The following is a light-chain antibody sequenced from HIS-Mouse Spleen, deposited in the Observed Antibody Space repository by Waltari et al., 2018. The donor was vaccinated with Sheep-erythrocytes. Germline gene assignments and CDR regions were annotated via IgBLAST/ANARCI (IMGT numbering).Light chain of an antibody. CDR3: QKYNSAPLT. Sequence: DIQMTQSPSLLPASAEDRVTLTCRASQGISNYLAWYQQKPGKVPKLLIYAASTLQSGVPSRFSGSGSGTDFTLTISSLQPEDVATYYCQKYNSAPLTFGGGTKVEIK. CDR1: QGISNY. CDR2: AAS. J-gene: IGKJ4*01. V-gene: IGKV1-27*01.